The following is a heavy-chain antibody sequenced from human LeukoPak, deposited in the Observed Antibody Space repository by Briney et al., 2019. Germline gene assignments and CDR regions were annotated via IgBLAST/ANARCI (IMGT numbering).Heavy chain of an antibody. CDR2: IYSDGST. V-gene: IGHV3-53*01. CDR3: ARIYSGSHYS. Sequence: PGGSLRLSCAVSGFIVNTYYMSWVRQAPRKGLEWVSIIYSDGSTYYADSVKGRFTISRDTSKNTLFLQMNSLRAEDTAVYYCARIYSGSHYSWGQGTLVTISS. CDR1: GFIVNTYY. D-gene: IGHD1-26*01. J-gene: IGHJ4*02.